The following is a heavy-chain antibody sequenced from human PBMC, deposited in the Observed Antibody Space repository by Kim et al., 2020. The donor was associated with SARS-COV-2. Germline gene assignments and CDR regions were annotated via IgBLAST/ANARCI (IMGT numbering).Heavy chain of an antibody. D-gene: IGHD3-10*01. V-gene: IGHV4-31*03. CDR2: IYYSGST. J-gene: IGHJ4*02. CDR1: GGSISSGGYY. CDR3: ARASSGSYYNRRYYFDY. Sequence: SETLSLTCTVSGGSISSGGYYWSWIRQHPGKGLEWIGYIYYSGSTYYNPSLKSRVTISVDTSKNQFSLKLSSVTAADTAVYYCARASSGSYYNRRYYFDYWGQGTLVTVSS.